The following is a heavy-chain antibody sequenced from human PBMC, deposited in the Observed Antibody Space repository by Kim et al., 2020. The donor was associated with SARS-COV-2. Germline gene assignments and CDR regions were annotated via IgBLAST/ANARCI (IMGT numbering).Heavy chain of an antibody. CDR2: IRSNANSNAS. CDR1: GFTFSGSP. V-gene: IGHV3-73*01. CDR3: TSIPATPLAFCGAFDL. Sequence: GGSLRLSCAASGFTFSGSPLHWVRQAPGKGLEWVGRIRSNANSNASGYAASGSGRITIARYESTNTPQLNMLGLKTEATDLYYCTSIPATPLAFCGAFDL. D-gene: IGHD2-21*01. J-gene: IGHJ2*01.